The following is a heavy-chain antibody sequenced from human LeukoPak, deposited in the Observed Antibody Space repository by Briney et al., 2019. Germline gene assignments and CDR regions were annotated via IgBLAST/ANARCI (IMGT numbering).Heavy chain of an antibody. V-gene: IGHV1-2*02. D-gene: IGHD3-9*01. CDR2: INPNSGGT. CDR3: ASRYYDILTGYYTGMDV. Sequence: AAVKVSCKPSGYTFTCYYIYWVRQAPGQGLGWMGWINPNSGGTNYAQKFQGRVTMTRDTSISTAYMELSRLRSDDTAVYYCASRYYDILTGYYTGMDVWGKGTTVTVSS. J-gene: IGHJ6*04. CDR1: GYTFTCYY.